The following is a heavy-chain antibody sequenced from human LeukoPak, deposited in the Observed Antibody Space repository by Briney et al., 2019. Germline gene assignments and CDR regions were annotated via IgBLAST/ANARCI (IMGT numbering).Heavy chain of an antibody. CDR1: GGSFSGYY. J-gene: IGHJ4*02. CDR3: ARDFTCSGGSCYLDY. CDR2: INHSGST. V-gene: IGHV4-34*01. D-gene: IGHD2-15*01. Sequence: SETLSLTCAVYGGSFSGYYWSWIRQPSGKGLEWIGEINHSGSTNYNPSLKSRVTISVDTSKNQVSLKLSSVTAADTAVYYCARDFTCSGGSCYLDYWGQGTLVTVSS.